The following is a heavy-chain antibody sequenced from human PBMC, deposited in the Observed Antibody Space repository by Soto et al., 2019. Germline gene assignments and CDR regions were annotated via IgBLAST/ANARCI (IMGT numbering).Heavy chain of an antibody. D-gene: IGHD3-10*01. CDR1: GGTFSSYA. J-gene: IGHJ4*02. V-gene: IGHV1-69*13. CDR2: IIPIFGTA. CDR3: ARTEHYYGSGSYLFDY. Sequence: WASVKVSCKASGGTFSSYAISWVRQAPGQGLEWMGGIIPIFGTANYARKFQGRVTITADESTSTAYMELSSLRSEDTAVYYCARTEHYYGSGSYLFDYWGQGTLVTVSS.